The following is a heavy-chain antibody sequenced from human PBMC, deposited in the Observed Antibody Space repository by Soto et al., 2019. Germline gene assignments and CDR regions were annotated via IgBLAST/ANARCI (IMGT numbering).Heavy chain of an antibody. Sequence: QVQLQESGPGLVKPSGTLSLTCAVSSGSISSSNWWSWVRQPPGKGLEWIGEIYHSGSTNYNPSLKSRVTISVDKSKNQFSLKLSSVTAADTAVYYCARARRGDYSRTYYYYYMDVWGKGTTVTVSS. V-gene: IGHV4-4*02. CDR1: SGSISSSNW. J-gene: IGHJ6*03. CDR2: IYHSGST. CDR3: ARARRGDYSRTYYYYYMDV. D-gene: IGHD4-4*01.